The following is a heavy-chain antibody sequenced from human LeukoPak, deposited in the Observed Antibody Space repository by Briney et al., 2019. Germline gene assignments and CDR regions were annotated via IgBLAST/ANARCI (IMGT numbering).Heavy chain of an antibody. CDR1: GGSISSGDYY. D-gene: IGHD3-16*01. V-gene: IGHV4-30-4*01. CDR3: ARVGPGVWFDY. J-gene: IGHJ4*02. Sequence: SETLSLTCTVSGGSISSGDYYWSWIRQPPGKGLEWIGNIYYSGSTYYNPSLKSRVTISVDTSKNQFSLKLSSVTAADTAVYYCARVGPGVWFDYWGQGTLVTVSS. CDR2: IYYSGST.